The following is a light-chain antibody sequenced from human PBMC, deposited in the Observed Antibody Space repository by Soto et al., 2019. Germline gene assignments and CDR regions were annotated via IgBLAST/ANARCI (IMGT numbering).Light chain of an antibody. V-gene: IGKV3D-11*01. CDR3: QQRSNWPWT. CDR2: QTS. J-gene: IGKJ5*01. Sequence: EIVSTQPPATLSSFPGDRLTLSCRASQYINTRLAWYQHRPGQAPRLLIYQTSIRAAGIPARFSASGTGTDFTLTISRLEPEDFAVYYCQQRSNWPWTFGQGTRLEIK. CDR1: QYINTR.